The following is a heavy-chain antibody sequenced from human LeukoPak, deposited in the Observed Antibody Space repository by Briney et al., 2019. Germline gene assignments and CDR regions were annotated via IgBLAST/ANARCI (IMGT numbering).Heavy chain of an antibody. Sequence: GRSLRLSCAASGFTFDDYAMHWVRQAPGKGLEWVSGISWNSGSIGYADSVKGRFTISRDNAKNSLYLQMNSLRAEDTALYYCAKDTDYGDYGYSRGMDVWGQGTTVTVSS. CDR2: ISWNSGSI. J-gene: IGHJ6*02. CDR1: GFTFDDYA. V-gene: IGHV3-9*01. CDR3: AKDTDYGDYGYSRGMDV. D-gene: IGHD4-17*01.